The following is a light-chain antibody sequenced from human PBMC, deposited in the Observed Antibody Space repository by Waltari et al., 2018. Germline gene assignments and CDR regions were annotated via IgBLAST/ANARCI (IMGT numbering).Light chain of an antibody. CDR1: HYVGDS. J-gene: IGKJ5*01. CDR3: QQFDSWPLT. CDR2: GVS. Sequence: EVLLTQSPATLSVSPGERATLSCRASHYVGDSLAGYQQKPGQAPRLLIYGVSSRATGVPARFSGRGSGTEFTLTITSLQSEDFGVYYCQQFDSWPLTFGQGTRLEI. V-gene: IGKV3-15*01.